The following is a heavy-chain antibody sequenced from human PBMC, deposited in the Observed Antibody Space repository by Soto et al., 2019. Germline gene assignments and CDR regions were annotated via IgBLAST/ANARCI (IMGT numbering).Heavy chain of an antibody. CDR3: GRGGYRHYSAYYYYALDV. J-gene: IGHJ6*02. D-gene: IGHD4-4*01. Sequence: QAGGSLRLSCVASGFTLSDYYVDRVRQAPGKGLEWVGRTRDKPNSYTTEYAASVEGRFTISRDDSKNSLYLQLNSLNTEDTAVYYCGRGGYRHYSAYYYYALDVWGQGTTVTVSS. V-gene: IGHV3-72*01. CDR2: TRDKPNSYTT. CDR1: GFTLSDYY.